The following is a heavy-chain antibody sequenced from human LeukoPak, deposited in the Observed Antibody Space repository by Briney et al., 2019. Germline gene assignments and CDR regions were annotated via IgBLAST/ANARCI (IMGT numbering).Heavy chain of an antibody. J-gene: IGHJ6*02. V-gene: IGHV3-30*03. CDR3: TRSYYGSGSYYYGMDV. CDR1: GFTSSSYG. D-gene: IGHD3-10*01. Sequence: PGGSLRLSCAASGFTSSSYGMHWVRQAPGKGLEWVAVISYDGSNKYYADSVKGRFTISRDNSKNTLYLQMNSLRAEDTALYHCTRSYYGSGSYYYGMDVWGQGTTVTVSS. CDR2: ISYDGSNK.